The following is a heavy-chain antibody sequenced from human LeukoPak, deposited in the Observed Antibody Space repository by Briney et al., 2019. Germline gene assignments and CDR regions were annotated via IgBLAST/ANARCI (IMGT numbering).Heavy chain of an antibody. Sequence: RGSLRLSCVVSGFTFSDYYMSLVRPGLGERLESVSYMCSSSSYKNYADTVKGRFTISRDNAKNSMYLQMNSLRAEDTAVYYCAKDTLGGVSGTHYSDYWGQGSLVTVSS. D-gene: IGHD1-26*01. J-gene: IGHJ4*02. V-gene: IGHV3-11*05. CDR1: GFTFSDYY. CDR2: MCSSSSYK. CDR3: AKDTLGGVSGTHYSDY.